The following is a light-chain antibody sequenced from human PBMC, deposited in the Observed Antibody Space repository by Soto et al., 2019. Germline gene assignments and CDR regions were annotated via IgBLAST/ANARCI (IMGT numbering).Light chain of an antibody. CDR3: QQYNGYWT. CDR1: QSFSDS. J-gene: IGKJ1*01. Sequence: DIQMTQSPSTLSASVGDRVTITCRASQSFSDSLAWYQQKPGKAPKLLIYEASNLKSGVPSRFSGSGSGTEYTLTISSLQPDDFASYYCQQYNGYWTFGQGTKVEIK. V-gene: IGKV1-5*03. CDR2: EAS.